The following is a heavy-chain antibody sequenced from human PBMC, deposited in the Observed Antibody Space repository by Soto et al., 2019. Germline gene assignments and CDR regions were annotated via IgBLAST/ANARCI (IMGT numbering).Heavy chain of an antibody. D-gene: IGHD3-10*01. J-gene: IGHJ6*02. CDR2: INAGNGNT. Sequence: AASVKVSCKASGYTFTSYAMHWVRQAPGRRLERMGWINAGNGNTKYSQKFQGRVTITRDTSTSTAYMELRSLRSDDTAVYYCARDYYGSGSYESTLYYYYGMDVWGQGTTVTVS. CDR3: ARDYYGSGSYESTLYYYYGMDV. V-gene: IGHV1-3*01. CDR1: GYTFTSYA.